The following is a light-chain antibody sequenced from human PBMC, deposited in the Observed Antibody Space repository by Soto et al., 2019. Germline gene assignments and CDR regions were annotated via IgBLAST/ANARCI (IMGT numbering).Light chain of an antibody. CDR2: KAS. CDR3: QQYKSYPLT. CDR1: QSSSSW. Sequence: DIQMTQSPSTLSASVGDRVTITCRASQSSSSWLAWYQQKPGKASNLLIYKASTLESGVPSRFSGSGSGTEFTLTISSVQTDDFATYYCQQYKSYPLTFGGGTKVDIK. V-gene: IGKV1-5*03. J-gene: IGKJ4*01.